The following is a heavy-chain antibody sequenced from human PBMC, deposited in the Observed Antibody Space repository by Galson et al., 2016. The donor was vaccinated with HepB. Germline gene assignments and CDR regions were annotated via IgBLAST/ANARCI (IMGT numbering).Heavy chain of an antibody. CDR2: IRSKANSYAT. CDR1: GFIFGGSS. CDR3: TRTNEYEGIDY. Sequence: LRLSCAASGFIFGGSSVNWVRQASGKGLEWVGRIRSKANSYATAYAASVKGRFTISRDDSQNTAYLQMNSLKTEDTAVYYCTRTNEYEGIDYWGQGTLVTVSS. V-gene: IGHV3-73*01. J-gene: IGHJ4*02. D-gene: IGHD6-6*01.